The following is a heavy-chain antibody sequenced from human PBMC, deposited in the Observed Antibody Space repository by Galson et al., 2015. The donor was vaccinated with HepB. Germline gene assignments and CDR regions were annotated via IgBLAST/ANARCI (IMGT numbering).Heavy chain of an antibody. J-gene: IGHJ4*02. CDR1: GGSFSGYY. V-gene: IGHV4-34*01. CDR2: INHSGST. D-gene: IGHD6-6*01. Sequence: SETLSLTCAVYGGSFSGYYWSWIRQPPGKGLEWIGEINHSGSTNYNPSLKSRVTISVNTSKNQFSLKLSSVTAADTAVYYCARGRYVIAARHEPFDYWGQGTLVTVSS. CDR3: ARGRYVIAARHEPFDY.